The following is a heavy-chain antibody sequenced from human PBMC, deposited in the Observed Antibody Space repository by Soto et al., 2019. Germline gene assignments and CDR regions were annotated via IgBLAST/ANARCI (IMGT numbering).Heavy chain of an antibody. CDR3: ARGERTTTVAYYYYYGMDV. Sequence: GGSLRLSCAASGFTFSSYSMNWVRQAPGKGLERVSYISSSSSTIYYADSVKGRFTISRDNAKNSLYLQMNSLRDEDTAVYYCARGERTTTVAYYYYYGMDVWGQGTTVTVSS. J-gene: IGHJ6*02. CDR2: ISSSSSTI. V-gene: IGHV3-48*02. CDR1: GFTFSSYS. D-gene: IGHD4-17*01.